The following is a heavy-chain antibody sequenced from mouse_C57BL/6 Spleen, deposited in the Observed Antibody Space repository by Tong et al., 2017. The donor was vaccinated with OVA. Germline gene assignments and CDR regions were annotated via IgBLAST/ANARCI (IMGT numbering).Heavy chain of an antibody. CDR3: AQYRGHYYGSSYGYFDV. Sequence: EVQLQESGPELVKPGASVKISCKASGYSFTGYYMNWVKQSPEKSLEWIGEINPSTGGTTYNQKFKGKATLTVDKSSSTAYMQLSSLTSEDSAVYYCAQYRGHYYGSSYGYFDVWGTGTTVTVSS. D-gene: IGHD1-1*01. J-gene: IGHJ1*03. CDR2: INPSTGGT. CDR1: GYSFTGYY. V-gene: IGHV1-42*01.